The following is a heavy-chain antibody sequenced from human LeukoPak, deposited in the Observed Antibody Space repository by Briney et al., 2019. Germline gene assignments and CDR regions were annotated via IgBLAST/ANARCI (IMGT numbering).Heavy chain of an antibody. CDR3: AREGQQLKHFDY. CDR2: INPRGDAT. Sequence: GASVTASCTASGNTFIGYWIHWVRQAPGQGLEWMGAINPRGDATIGAQKFQGRVTTTRDTSTSTVYIELSSLRSEDTAVYYCAREGQQLKHFDYWGQGTLVTVSS. CDR1: GNTFIGYW. J-gene: IGHJ4*02. D-gene: IGHD1-1*01. V-gene: IGHV1-46*01.